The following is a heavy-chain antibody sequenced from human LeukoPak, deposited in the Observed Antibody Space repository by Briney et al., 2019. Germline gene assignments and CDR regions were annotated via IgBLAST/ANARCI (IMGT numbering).Heavy chain of an antibody. CDR3: ARDHQLPLLGWFDP. V-gene: IGHV3-48*01. D-gene: IGHD2-2*01. Sequence: HTGGSLRLSCAASGFTFSSYSMNWVRQAPGKGLEWVSYISSRSRTIYYADSAKGRFTISRDNAKNSLYLQMNSLRAEDTAVYYCARDHQLPLLGWFDPWGQGTLVTVSS. J-gene: IGHJ5*02. CDR2: ISSRSRTI. CDR1: GFTFSSYS.